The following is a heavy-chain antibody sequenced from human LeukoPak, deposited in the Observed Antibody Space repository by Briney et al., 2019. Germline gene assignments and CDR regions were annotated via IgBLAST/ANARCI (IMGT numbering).Heavy chain of an antibody. CDR3: ARHRRLYNWFDP. J-gene: IGHJ5*02. D-gene: IGHD3-22*01. CDR1: GFTFSSYG. Sequence: GSLRLSCAASGFTFSSYGMHWIRQPPGKGLEWIGSIYYSGSTYYNPSLKSRVTISVDTSKNQFSLKLSSVTAADTAVYYCARHRRLYNWFDPWGQGTLVTVSS. CDR2: IYYSGST. V-gene: IGHV4-39*01.